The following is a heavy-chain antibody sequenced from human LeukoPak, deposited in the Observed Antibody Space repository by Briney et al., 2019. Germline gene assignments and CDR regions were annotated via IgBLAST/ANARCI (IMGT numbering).Heavy chain of an antibody. CDR1: GFTFSSYA. D-gene: IGHD1-14*01. Sequence: GGSLRLSCAASGFTFSSYAMSWVRQAPGKGLEWVSAISGSGGSTYYADSVKGRFTISRDNAKNSLYLQMNSLRAEDTAVYYRARPGRRSPHDYWGQGTLVTVSS. CDR3: ARPGRRSPHDY. J-gene: IGHJ4*02. CDR2: ISGSGGST. V-gene: IGHV3-23*01.